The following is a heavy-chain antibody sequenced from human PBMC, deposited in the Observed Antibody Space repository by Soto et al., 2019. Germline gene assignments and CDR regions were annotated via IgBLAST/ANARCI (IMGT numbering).Heavy chain of an antibody. CDR3: TRDKSDFDWLLSYFDY. D-gene: IGHD3-9*01. J-gene: IGHJ4*02. CDR2: IRSKPYGGTT. Sequence: KAGGSLRLSCTTSGFTFGDYTMSWFRQAPGKGLEWVGFIRSKPYGGTTEYAASVKGRFTISRDDSKSIAYLQMNSLKTEDTALYYCTRDKSDFDWLLSYFDYWGQGTLVTVSS. V-gene: IGHV3-49*05. CDR1: GFTFGDYT.